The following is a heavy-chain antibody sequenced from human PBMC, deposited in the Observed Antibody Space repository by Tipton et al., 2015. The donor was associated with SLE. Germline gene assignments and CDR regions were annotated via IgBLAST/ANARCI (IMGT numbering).Heavy chain of an antibody. CDR1: GASISDINYS. D-gene: IGHD2-2*02. CDR2: FYSSGSPNSRSP. Sequence: TLSLTCNVYGASISDINYSWGWGWVRQSPGKGLEWIATFYSSGSPNSRSPYYSPSLKSRVTISVDPSKNHFSLTLTSVTAADTAVYYCARSGSASPYTWFDPWGQGALVAVSS. V-gene: IGHV4-39*02. CDR3: ARSGSASPYTWFDP. J-gene: IGHJ5*02.